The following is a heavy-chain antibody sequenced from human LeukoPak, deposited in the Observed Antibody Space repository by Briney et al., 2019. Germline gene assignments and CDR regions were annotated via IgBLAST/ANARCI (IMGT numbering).Heavy chain of an antibody. CDR3: ARTTEGGYTYDYFYYYYMDV. CDR2: ISGSGGST. J-gene: IGHJ6*03. CDR1: GFTFNISA. Sequence: GSLRLSCAASGFTFNISAMSWVRQAPGKGLECVSPISGSGGSTYYADSVKGRFTISRDNSKNTLYLQMNSLRAEDTAVYYCARTTEGGYTYDYFYYYYMDVWGKGTTVTISS. D-gene: IGHD5-18*01. V-gene: IGHV3-23*01.